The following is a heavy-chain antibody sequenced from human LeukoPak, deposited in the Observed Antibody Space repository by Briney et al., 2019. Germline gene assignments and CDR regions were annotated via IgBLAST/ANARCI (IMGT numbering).Heavy chain of an antibody. J-gene: IGHJ5*02. Sequence: GASVKVSCKASGYTFTSYDINWVRQATGQGLEWMGWMNPNSGNTGYAQKFQGRVTMTRNTSISTAYMELSSLRSEDTAVYYCAREVDSSSSNLLTEYNWFDPWGQGTLVTASS. CDR1: GYTFTSYD. D-gene: IGHD6-6*01. CDR2: MNPNSGNT. CDR3: AREVDSSSSNLLTEYNWFDP. V-gene: IGHV1-8*01.